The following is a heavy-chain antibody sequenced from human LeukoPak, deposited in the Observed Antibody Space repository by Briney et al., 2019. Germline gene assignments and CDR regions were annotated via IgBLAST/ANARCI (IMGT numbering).Heavy chain of an antibody. CDR1: GGSVNSNTYY. D-gene: IGHD3-16*01. J-gene: IGHJ4*02. CDR2: MYYSGHV. Sequence: SETLSLTCTVSGGSVNSNTYYWTWIRQPPGKGLEWIGHMYYSGHVDYNPSLKSRLTMSLDTSKNQFSLKLDSVSAADTAVYYCAKSSVLGGVYYFDYWGQGTLVTVSS. CDR3: AKSSVLGGVYYFDY. V-gene: IGHV4-61*01.